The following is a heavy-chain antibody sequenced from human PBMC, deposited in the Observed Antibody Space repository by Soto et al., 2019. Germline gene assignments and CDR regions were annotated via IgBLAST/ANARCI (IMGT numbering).Heavy chain of an antibody. D-gene: IGHD3-10*01. CDR1: GFTFSSYG. Sequence: QVQLVESGGGVVQPGRSLRLSCAASGFTFSSYGMHWVRQAPGKGLEWVAVISYDGSNKYYADSVKGRFTISRDNSKNTMYLQMNSLRAEDTAVYYCAKDEKPRITLGRGVPCRFDPWGQGTLVTVSS. CDR3: AKDEKPRITLGRGVPCRFDP. CDR2: ISYDGSNK. J-gene: IGHJ5*02. V-gene: IGHV3-30*18.